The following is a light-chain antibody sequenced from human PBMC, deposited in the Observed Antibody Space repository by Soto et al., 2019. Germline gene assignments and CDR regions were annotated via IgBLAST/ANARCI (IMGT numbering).Light chain of an antibody. Sequence: QSGLTQPASVYGSPGQSITISCTGTSTDIGGYDYVSWYQHHPGKAPKLMIYDVSNRPSGVSNRFSGSKSGNTASLTISGLQAEDEADYYCSSYTSSSTRGVFGTGTKVTVL. J-gene: IGLJ1*01. CDR1: STDIGGYDY. V-gene: IGLV2-14*03. CDR3: SSYTSSSTRGV. CDR2: DVS.